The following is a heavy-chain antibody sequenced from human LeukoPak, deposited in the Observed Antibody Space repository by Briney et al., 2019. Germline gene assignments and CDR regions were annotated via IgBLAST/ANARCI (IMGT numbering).Heavy chain of an antibody. CDR2: IIPILGIA. J-gene: IGHJ4*02. CDR1: GGTFSSCA. V-gene: IGHV1-69*04. CDR3: ARSSSIAARPIY. Sequence: GASVKVSCKASGGTFSSCAISWVRQAPGQGLEWMGRIIPILGIANYAQKFQGRVTITADKSTSTAYMELSSLRSEDTAVYYCARSSSIAARPIYWGQGTLVTVSS. D-gene: IGHD6-6*01.